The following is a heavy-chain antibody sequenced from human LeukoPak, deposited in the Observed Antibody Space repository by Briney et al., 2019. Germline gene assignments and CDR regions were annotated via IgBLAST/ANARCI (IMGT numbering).Heavy chain of an antibody. D-gene: IGHD1-1*01. J-gene: IGHJ4*02. V-gene: IGHV3-53*01. CDR3: ARGPAGYN. Sequence: GGSLRLSCAASGLTFCSDHITSGRKAPGEGLPWVSVIYSGGSREYADSVKCRFTISRDNLKNTLYLQMNSLRAEDTAVYYCARGPAGYNWGQGTLVTFTS. CDR1: GLTFCSDH. CDR2: IYSGGSR.